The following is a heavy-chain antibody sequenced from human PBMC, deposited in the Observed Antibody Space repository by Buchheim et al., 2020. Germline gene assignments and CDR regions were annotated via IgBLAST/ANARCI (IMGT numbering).Heavy chain of an antibody. CDR3: ARDSRSRTSDY. CDR2: TKPDGSDK. D-gene: IGHD2-8*01. J-gene: IGHJ4*02. CDR1: GFTFSNYW. V-gene: IGHV3-7*01. Sequence: EVQLVESGGGLVQPGGSVRLSCAASGFTFSNYWISWVRQAPGKGLEWVGNTKPDGSDKYYVDSVNGRFTISRDNAKKSLFLQMNSLRAEDTAVYYCARDSRSRTSDYWGQGT.